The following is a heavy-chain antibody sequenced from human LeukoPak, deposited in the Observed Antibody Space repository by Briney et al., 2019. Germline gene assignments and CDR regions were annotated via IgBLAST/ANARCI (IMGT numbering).Heavy chain of an antibody. CDR2: ISSNGGST. V-gene: IGHV3-64D*09. Sequence: GGSLRLSCAASGFTFSSYAMSWVRQAPGKGLEWVSAISSNGGSTYYADSVKGRFTISRDNSKSTLYLQMSSLRPEDMAVYYCVKDSGDGYNFDYWGQGTMVTVSS. J-gene: IGHJ4*02. CDR1: GFTFSSYA. D-gene: IGHD5-24*01. CDR3: VKDSGDGYNFDY.